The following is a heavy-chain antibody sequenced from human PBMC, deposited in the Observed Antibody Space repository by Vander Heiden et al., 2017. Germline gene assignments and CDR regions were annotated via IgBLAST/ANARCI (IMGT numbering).Heavy chain of an antibody. V-gene: IGHV1-46*01. CDR3: ARDRLYCTNGVCSHYFDY. CDR2: INPSGGST. D-gene: IGHD2-8*01. CDR1: GYTFTSYY. J-gene: IGHJ4*02. Sequence: QVQLVQSGAEVKKPGASVKVSCKASGYTFTSYYMHWLRKAPGQGLEWMGIINPSGGSTSYAQKCQGRVTMTRDTSTSTVYRELSSLRSEDTAGYYCARDRLYCTNGVCSHYFDYWGQGTLVTVSS.